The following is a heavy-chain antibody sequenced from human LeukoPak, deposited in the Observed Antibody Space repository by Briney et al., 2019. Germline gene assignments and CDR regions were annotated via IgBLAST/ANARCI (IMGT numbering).Heavy chain of an antibody. Sequence: ASVKVSCTASGYTSTGYYMHWVRHAPGQGLEWMGWINPNSGGTNYAQKFQGRVTMKRDKSISTAHMELSRLRSDDTGVYCCARDRWSSASCAHTGYYYGMDVWGQGTTVTVSS. CDR1: GYTSTGYY. CDR3: ARDRWSSASCAHTGYYYGMDV. CDR2: INPNSGGT. J-gene: IGHJ6*02. D-gene: IGHD2-15*01. V-gene: IGHV1-2*02.